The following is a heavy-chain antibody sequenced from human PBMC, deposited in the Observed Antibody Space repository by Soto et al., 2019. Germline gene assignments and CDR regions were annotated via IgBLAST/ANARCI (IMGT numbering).Heavy chain of an antibody. V-gene: IGHV5-51*01. CDR3: ATSYQLTNYYYYGMDV. Sequence: GESLKLSCKGSGYSFTSYWIGWVRQMPGKGLEWMGIIYPGDSDTRYSPSFQGQVTISADKSISTAYLQWSSLKASDTAMYYCATSYQLTNYYYYGMDVWGQGTTVTVSS. CDR2: IYPGDSDT. J-gene: IGHJ6*02. D-gene: IGHD2-2*01. CDR1: GYSFTSYW.